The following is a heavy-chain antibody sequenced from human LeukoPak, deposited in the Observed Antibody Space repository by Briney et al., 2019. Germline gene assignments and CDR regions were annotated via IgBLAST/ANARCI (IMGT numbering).Heavy chain of an antibody. J-gene: IGHJ4*02. Sequence: GGSLRLSCAASGFTFSGYNLNWVRQAPGKGLEWVSYISSSGSTIYYADSVKGRFTISRDNAKNSLFLQMNSLRAEDTAVYYCARDLDPLNYWGQGTLVTVSS. CDR2: ISSSGSTI. CDR1: GFTFSGYN. V-gene: IGHV3-48*01. CDR3: ARDLDPLNY. D-gene: IGHD3/OR15-3a*01.